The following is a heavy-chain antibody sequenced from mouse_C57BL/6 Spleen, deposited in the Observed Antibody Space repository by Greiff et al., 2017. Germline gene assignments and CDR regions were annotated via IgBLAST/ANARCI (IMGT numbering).Heavy chain of an antibody. V-gene: IGHV5-9*01. Sequence: DVMLVESGGGLVKPGGSLKLSCAASGFTFSSYTMSWVRQTPEKRLEWVATISGGGGNTYYPDSVKGRFTISRDNAKNTLYLQMSSLRSEDTALXYCARRDGYYGSFDVWGTGTTVTVSS. D-gene: IGHD2-3*01. CDR1: GFTFSSYT. J-gene: IGHJ1*03. CDR3: ARRDGYYGSFDV. CDR2: ISGGGGNT.